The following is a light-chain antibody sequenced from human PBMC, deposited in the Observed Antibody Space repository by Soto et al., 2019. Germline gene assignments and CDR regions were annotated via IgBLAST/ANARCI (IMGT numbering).Light chain of an antibody. CDR3: CSYAGSYTCYWV. CDR2: DVS. Sequence: QSALTQPRSVSGSPGQSVTISCTGTSSDVGGYNYVSWYQQHPGKVSKLMIYDVSKRPSGVPDRFSGSKSGNTASLTISGLQAEDEADYYCCSYAGSYTCYWVFGGGTKLTVL. V-gene: IGLV2-11*01. J-gene: IGLJ3*02. CDR1: SSDVGGYNY.